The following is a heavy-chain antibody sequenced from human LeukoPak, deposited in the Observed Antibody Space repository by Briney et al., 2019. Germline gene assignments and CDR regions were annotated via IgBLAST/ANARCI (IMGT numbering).Heavy chain of an antibody. D-gene: IGHD3-10*01. CDR2: ISGYNGNT. V-gene: IGHV1-18*01. J-gene: IGHJ4*02. Sequence: ASVKVSCXASGYPFTSYGITWVRQAPGQGLEWLGWISGYNGNTNYAQNLQGRVTMTTDTSTSTAYMDPRSLRSDDTAVYYCARGLRGYVSGSYLDYWGQGTLVTVSS. CDR3: ARGLRGYVSGSYLDY. CDR1: GYPFTSYG.